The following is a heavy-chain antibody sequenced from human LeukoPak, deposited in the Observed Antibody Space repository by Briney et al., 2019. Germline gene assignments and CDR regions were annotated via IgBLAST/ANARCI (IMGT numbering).Heavy chain of an antibody. CDR3: ARDQGPYYYDSSGPYEY. D-gene: IGHD3-22*01. Sequence: SVKVSCKASGGTFSSYAISWVRQAPGQGLEWMGGIIPIFGTANYAQKFQGRVTITADESTSTAYMELSSLRSEDTAVYYCARDQGPYYYDSSGPYEYWGQGTLVTVSS. CDR1: GGTFSSYA. CDR2: IIPIFGTA. J-gene: IGHJ4*02. V-gene: IGHV1-69*01.